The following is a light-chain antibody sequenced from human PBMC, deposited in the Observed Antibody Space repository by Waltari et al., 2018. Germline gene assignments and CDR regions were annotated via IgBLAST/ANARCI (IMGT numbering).Light chain of an antibody. CDR3: MQGVRPWT. V-gene: IGKV2-30*01. Sequence: DLVLTQSSATLTVTLVNLAAISCTSRQTLLNTDGNVYLNWFHQRPGQSPRLLIYQVSKRDSGVPDRFRGSGSHTDFTLTISRVEADDVGVYFCMQGVRPWTFGQGTKVEIK. CDR2: QVS. J-gene: IGKJ1*01. CDR1: QTLLNTDGNVY.